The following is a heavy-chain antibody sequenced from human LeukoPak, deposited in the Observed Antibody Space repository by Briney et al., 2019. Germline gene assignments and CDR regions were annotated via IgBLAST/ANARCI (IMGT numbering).Heavy chain of an antibody. CDR3: ARNSGYSSSWYDWFDP. J-gene: IGHJ5*02. CDR2: INAGNGNT. V-gene: IGHV1-3*01. D-gene: IGHD6-13*01. Sequence: ASVKVSCKASGYTFTSYAMHWVRQAPGQRLEWMGWINAGNGNTKYSQKFQGRVTITRDTSASTAYMELSSLRSEDTAVYYCARNSGYSSSWYDWFDPWGQGTLVTVSS. CDR1: GYTFTSYA.